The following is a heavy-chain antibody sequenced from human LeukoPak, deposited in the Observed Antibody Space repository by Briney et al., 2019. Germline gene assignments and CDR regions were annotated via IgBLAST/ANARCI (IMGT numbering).Heavy chain of an antibody. CDR3: ARETYYYGSGSPTLNWFDP. Sequence: RASVKVSCKASGYTFTSYYMHWVRQAPGQGLEWMGWINPNSGGTNYAQKFQGWVTMTRDTSISTAYMELSRLRSDDTAVYYCARETYYYGSGSPTLNWFDPWGQGTLVTVSS. CDR1: GYTFTSYY. D-gene: IGHD3-10*01. CDR2: INPNSGGT. V-gene: IGHV1-2*04. J-gene: IGHJ5*02.